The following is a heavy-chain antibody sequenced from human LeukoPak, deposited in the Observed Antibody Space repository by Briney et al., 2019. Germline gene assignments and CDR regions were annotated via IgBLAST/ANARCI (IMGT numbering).Heavy chain of an antibody. CDR3: ARHSSGWYDEVGWFDP. V-gene: IGHV4-39*01. CDR2: IYYSGST. J-gene: IGHJ5*02. Sequence: SETLSLTCTVSGGSISSSSYYWGWIRQPPGKGLEWIGSIYYSGSTYYNPSLKSRVTISVDTSKNQFSLKLSSVTAADTAVYYCARHSSGWYDEVGWFDPWGQGTLVTVSS. D-gene: IGHD6-19*01. CDR1: GGSISSSSYY.